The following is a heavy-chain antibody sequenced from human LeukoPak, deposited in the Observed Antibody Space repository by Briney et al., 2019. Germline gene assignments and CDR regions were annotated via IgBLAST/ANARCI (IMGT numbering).Heavy chain of an antibody. J-gene: IGHJ4*02. CDR2: ISSSSSYI. V-gene: IGHV3-21*01. CDR1: GFTFSSYA. D-gene: IGHD3-3*01. Sequence: GGSLRLSCAASGFTFSSYAMNWVRQAPGKGLEWVSSISSSSSYIYYADSVKGRFTISRDNAKNSLYLQMNSLRAEDTAVYYCARVLGDYDFWSGYSYPDYWGQGTLVSVSS. CDR3: ARVLGDYDFWSGYSYPDY.